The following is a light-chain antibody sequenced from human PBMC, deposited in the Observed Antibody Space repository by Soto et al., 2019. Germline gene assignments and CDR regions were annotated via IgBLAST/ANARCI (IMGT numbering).Light chain of an antibody. Sequence: ETVLTQSPATLSLSPGERATLSCRASQTIRDYLIWYQQKPGQAPRLLIYDASSRATGVPARFSGSGFGTDFTLTINNLEPEDFAVYYCQQRGNWPLTFGGGTKVEI. V-gene: IGKV3-11*01. CDR1: QTIRDY. CDR3: QQRGNWPLT. J-gene: IGKJ4*01. CDR2: DAS.